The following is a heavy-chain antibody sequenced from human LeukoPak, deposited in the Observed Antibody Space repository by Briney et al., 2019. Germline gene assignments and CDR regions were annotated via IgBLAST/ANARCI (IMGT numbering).Heavy chain of an antibody. D-gene: IGHD3-22*01. Sequence: SETLSLTCGVSGASIRRYYWSWIRQPPGKGLEWIGYIYYSGSTNYNPSLKSRVTISVDTSKNQFSLKLSSVTAADTAVYYCASGYYDSSGYYSFDYWGQGTLVTVSS. CDR3: ASGYYDSSGYYSFDY. CDR1: GASIRRYY. CDR2: IYYSGST. J-gene: IGHJ4*02. V-gene: IGHV4-59*01.